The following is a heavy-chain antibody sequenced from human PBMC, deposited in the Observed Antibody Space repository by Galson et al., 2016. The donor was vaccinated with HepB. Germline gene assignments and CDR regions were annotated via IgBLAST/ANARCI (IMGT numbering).Heavy chain of an antibody. CDR1: GGIFSTNG. CDR3: AKDVDTAAGPY. V-gene: IGHV1-69*13. D-gene: IGHD5-18*01. CDR2: IIPIFGTT. J-gene: IGHJ4*02. Sequence: SVKLSCTASGGIFSTNGFSWVRQAPGQGLEWMGGIIPIFGTTNYAQKFQGRVTITADESTRTVYMELNTLTSEDTAVYYCAKDVDTAAGPYWGQGTLVTVSS.